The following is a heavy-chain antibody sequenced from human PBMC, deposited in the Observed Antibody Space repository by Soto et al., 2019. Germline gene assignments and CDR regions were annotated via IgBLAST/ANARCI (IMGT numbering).Heavy chain of an antibody. D-gene: IGHD2-15*01. V-gene: IGHV4-31*03. CDR1: GGSISSGNYY. Sequence: QVQLQESGPGLVKPSQTLSLICTVSGGSISSGNYYWSWIRQHPGKGLEWIGYIFYSGSTYYNPSLQSRVTISVDTSKNQFFLKLSSVTAADTAVYYCARGGSGDIVVVAAIDYWGQGTLVTVSS. CDR2: IFYSGST. J-gene: IGHJ4*02. CDR3: ARGGSGDIVVVAAIDY.